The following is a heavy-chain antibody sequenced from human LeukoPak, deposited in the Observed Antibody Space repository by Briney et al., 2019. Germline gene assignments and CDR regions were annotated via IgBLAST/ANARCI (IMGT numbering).Heavy chain of an antibody. J-gene: IGHJ6*02. Sequence: GGSLRLSCAASGFTFSGSAMHWVRQASGKGLEWVGRIRSKANSYATAYAASVKGRFTISRDDSKNTAYLQMNSLKTEDTAVYSCARARPWDSSRSYYFGMDVWGHGTTVTVSS. CDR3: ARARPWDSSRSYYFGMDV. CDR1: GFTFSGSA. V-gene: IGHV3-73*01. D-gene: IGHD3-22*01. CDR2: IRSKANSYAT.